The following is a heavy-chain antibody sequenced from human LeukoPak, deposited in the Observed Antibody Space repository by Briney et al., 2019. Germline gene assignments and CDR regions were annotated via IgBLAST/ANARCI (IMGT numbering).Heavy chain of an antibody. CDR1: GFTFSSYW. CDR3: AKEGFGNYYSAYFDY. V-gene: IGHV3-30*18. D-gene: IGHD1-26*01. CDR2: ISDDETYK. Sequence: GGPLRLSCTASGFTFSSYWMNWVRQAPGKGLEWVTAISDDETYKFYADSVKGRFTISRDNSKNTLYLQMNGLRAEDTAVYYCAKEGFGNYYSAYFDYWGQGTLVTVSS. J-gene: IGHJ4*02.